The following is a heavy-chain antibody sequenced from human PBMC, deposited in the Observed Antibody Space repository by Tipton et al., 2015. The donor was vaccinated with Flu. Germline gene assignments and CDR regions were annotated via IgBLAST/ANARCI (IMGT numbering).Heavy chain of an antibody. CDR3: ARNRQQSRYFDL. V-gene: IGHV1-8*01. CDR1: GYTFSSYE. CDR2: MNPNSGNT. D-gene: IGHD1-1*01. J-gene: IGHJ2*01. Sequence: GAEVKKPGASVKVSCKASGYTFSSYEINWVRQATGQGLEWMGWMNPNSGNTGYAQKFQGRVTMTRNTSISTAYMELTSLTSEDTAVYYCARNRQQSRYFDLWGRGTLVTVSS.